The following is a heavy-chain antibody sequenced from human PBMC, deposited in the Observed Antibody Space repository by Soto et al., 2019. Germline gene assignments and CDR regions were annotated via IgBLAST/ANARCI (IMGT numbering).Heavy chain of an antibody. J-gene: IGHJ6*03. D-gene: IGHD6-6*01. Sequence: EVQLVESGGGLVQPGGSLRLSCAASGFTFSSYWMSWVRQAPGKGLEWVANIKQDGSEKYYVDSVKGRFTISRDNAKKTLYLQMNSLGAEDTAVYYCARREVEYSSSSWVDYYSFYYIDVWGTGTTVTVSS. CDR3: ARREVEYSSSSWVDYYSFYYIDV. CDR1: GFTFSSYW. CDR2: IKQDGSEK. V-gene: IGHV3-7*01.